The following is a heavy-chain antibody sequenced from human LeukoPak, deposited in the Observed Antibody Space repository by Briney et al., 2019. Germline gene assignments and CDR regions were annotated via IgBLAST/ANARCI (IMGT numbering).Heavy chain of an antibody. CDR2: ISGYNGNA. J-gene: IGHJ5*02. V-gene: IGHV1-18*01. D-gene: IGHD3-22*01. CDR1: GYTFANYG. CDR3: ARVTSGYEIYNWFDP. Sequence: ASVKVSCKTSGYTFANYGITWVRQAPGQGLEWMGWISGYNGNANYPQKFQGRVTLTIDTSTSTAYMELRSLRAGDTAMYYCARVTSGYEIYNWFDPWGQGTLVTVSS.